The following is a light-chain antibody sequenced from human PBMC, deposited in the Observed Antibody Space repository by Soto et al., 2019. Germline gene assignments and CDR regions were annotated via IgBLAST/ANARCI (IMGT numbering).Light chain of an antibody. V-gene: IGKV3-20*01. Sequence: IVLTQSPGTLSLSPGERATLSCRADQTVSNRYLAWYQQKPGQAPKLLIYGASYRATGIPDRFSGSGSGTDFTLTISRLEPEDFAVYYCQQYESSPLTFGGGTKVEIK. J-gene: IGKJ4*01. CDR1: QTVSNRY. CDR3: QQYESSPLT. CDR2: GAS.